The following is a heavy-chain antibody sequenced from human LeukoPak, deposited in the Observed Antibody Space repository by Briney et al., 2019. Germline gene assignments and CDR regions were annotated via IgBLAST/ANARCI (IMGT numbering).Heavy chain of an antibody. CDR1: GGSFSGYY. V-gene: IGHV4-34*01. J-gene: IGHJ5*02. D-gene: IGHD2-8*02. CDR2: INHSGST. CDR3: ARGRGRHHIVLVVYATPNWFDP. Sequence: PSETLSLTCAVYGGSFSGYYWSWIRQPPGKGLEWIGEINHSGSTNYNPSLKSRVTISVDTSKNQFSLKLSSVTAADTAVYHCARGRGRHHIVLVVYATPNWFDPWGQGTLVTVSS.